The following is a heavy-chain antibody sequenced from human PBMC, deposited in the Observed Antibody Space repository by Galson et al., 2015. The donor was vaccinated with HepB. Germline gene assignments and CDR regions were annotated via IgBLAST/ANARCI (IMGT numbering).Heavy chain of an antibody. Sequence: SVKVSCKVSGYTLTELSMHWVRQAPGKGLEWMGGFDPEDGETIYAQKFQGRVTMTEDTSTDTAYMELSSLRSEDTAVYYCATDLSVWGGEKVGAPPYYGMDVWGQGTTVTVSS. CDR2: FDPEDGET. CDR1: GYTLTELS. J-gene: IGHJ6*02. CDR3: ATDLSVWGGEKVGAPPYYGMDV. D-gene: IGHD1-26*01. V-gene: IGHV1-24*01.